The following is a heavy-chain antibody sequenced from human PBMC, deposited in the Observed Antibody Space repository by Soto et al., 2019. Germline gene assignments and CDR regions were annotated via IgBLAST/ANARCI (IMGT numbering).Heavy chain of an antibody. CDR1: GFTFSSYS. D-gene: IGHD3-22*01. CDR2: ISSSSYI. Sequence: GGSLRLSCAASGFTFSSYSMNWVRQAPGKGLEWVSSISSSSYIYYADSVKGRFTISRDNAKNSLYLQMNSLRAEDTAVYYCARDGGSYDSSGYPNWFDPWGQGTLVTVSS. J-gene: IGHJ5*02. V-gene: IGHV3-21*01. CDR3: ARDGGSYDSSGYPNWFDP.